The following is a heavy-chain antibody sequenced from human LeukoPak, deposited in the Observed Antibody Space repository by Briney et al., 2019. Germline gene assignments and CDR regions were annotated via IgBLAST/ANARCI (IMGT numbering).Heavy chain of an antibody. Sequence: GESLRVSCAASGFTFSNYTMNWVRQAPGKGREWVSSISSSSNYIYNADSIKGRFTISRDNAKNSLYLQLDSLRAGDTAVYYCALLNYWGQGTLVTVSS. V-gene: IGHV3-21*01. J-gene: IGHJ4*02. D-gene: IGHD2-8*02. CDR3: ALLNY. CDR1: GFTFSNYT. CDR2: ISSSSNYI.